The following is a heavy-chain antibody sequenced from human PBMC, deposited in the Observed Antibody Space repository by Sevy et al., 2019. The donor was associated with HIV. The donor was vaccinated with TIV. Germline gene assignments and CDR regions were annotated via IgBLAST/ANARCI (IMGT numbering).Heavy chain of an antibody. D-gene: IGHD4-17*01. V-gene: IGHV3-48*03. J-gene: IGHJ4*02. CDR3: ARDLPRAATTVAHFDC. Sequence: GGSLRLSCAASGFIFSSYEMNWVRQAPGKGLEWVSYISNSGTTIYYSDSVKGRFTISRDNARNSLYLQMNSLRAEDTAVYYCARDLPRAATTVAHFDCWGQGTLVTVSS. CDR2: ISNSGTTI. CDR1: GFIFSSYE.